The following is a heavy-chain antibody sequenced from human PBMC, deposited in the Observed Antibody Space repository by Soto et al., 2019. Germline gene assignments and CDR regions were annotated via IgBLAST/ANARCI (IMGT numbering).Heavy chain of an antibody. CDR3: ATGRTTGYSSGWYLDAFDI. V-gene: IGHV1-8*01. CDR2: MNPNSGNT. Sequence: VASVKVSCKASGYTFTSYDINWVRQATGQGLEWMGWMNPNSGNTGYAQKFQGRVTMTRNTSISTAYVELSSLRSEDTAVYYCATGRTTGYSSGWYLDAFDIWGQGTMVTVSS. D-gene: IGHD6-19*01. J-gene: IGHJ3*02. CDR1: GYTFTSYD.